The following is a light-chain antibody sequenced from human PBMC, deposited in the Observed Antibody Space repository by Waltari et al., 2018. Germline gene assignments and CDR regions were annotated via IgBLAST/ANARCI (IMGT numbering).Light chain of an antibody. CDR3: QQYNDWPPWT. V-gene: IGKV3-15*01. Sequence: EILMTQSPATLSVSPGERATLSCRASQSICNNLAWNQQKPGLPPRLLIYGASTRATTIPARFSGSGSGTEFTLTISNLQSEDFAVYYGQQYNDWPPWTFGQGTKVEIK. CDR1: QSICNN. J-gene: IGKJ1*01. CDR2: GAS.